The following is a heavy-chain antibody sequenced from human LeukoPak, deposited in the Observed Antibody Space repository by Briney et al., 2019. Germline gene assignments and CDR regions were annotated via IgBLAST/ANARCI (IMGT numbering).Heavy chain of an antibody. J-gene: IGHJ4*02. CDR1: GGSFSGFY. D-gene: IGHD6-19*01. Sequence: SETLSLTCAVHGGSFSGFYWSWIRQPPGKGLEWIGEISHSGSTNYNPSLKSRVSTSVDTSKNQFSLSLSSVTAADTAVYYCARDTSRGSGLDYWGQGTLVTVSS. CDR2: ISHSGST. CDR3: ARDTSRGSGLDY. V-gene: IGHV4-34*01.